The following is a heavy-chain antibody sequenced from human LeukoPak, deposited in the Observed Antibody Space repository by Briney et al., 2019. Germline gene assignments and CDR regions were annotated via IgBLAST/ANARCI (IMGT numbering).Heavy chain of an antibody. CDR2: IYYSGST. D-gene: IGHD4-11*01. J-gene: IGHJ6*03. CDR1: GGSISSYY. CDR3: ARDGYSNPPLGYYYYMDV. V-gene: IGHV4-59*01. Sequence: SETLSLTCTVSGGSISSYYWSWIRQPPGKGLEWIGYIYYSGSTNYNPSLKSRVTIPVDTSKNQFSLKLSSVTAADTAVYYCARDGYSNPPLGYYYYMDVWGKGTTVTVSS.